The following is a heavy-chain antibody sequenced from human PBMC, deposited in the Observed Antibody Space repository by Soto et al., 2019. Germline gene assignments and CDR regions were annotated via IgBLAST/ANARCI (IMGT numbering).Heavy chain of an antibody. V-gene: IGHV3-23*01. Sequence: SGGSLRLSCAASGFTFSTYAMSWVRRAPGKGPEWVSAVSSGGNSYYADSVKGRFTISRDNSKNTLYLQMNSLRAEDTAVYFCARDNYGMDVWGQGTTVTVSS. CDR2: VSSGGNS. J-gene: IGHJ6*02. CDR3: ARDNYGMDV. CDR1: GFTFSTYA.